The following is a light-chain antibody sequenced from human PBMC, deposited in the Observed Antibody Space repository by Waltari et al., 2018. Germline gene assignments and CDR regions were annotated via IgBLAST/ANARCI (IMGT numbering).Light chain of an antibody. CDR1: GSDVGDYNY. CDR2: DVT. Sequence: QSALTQPRSVSGSPGQSVTISCTGTGSDVGDYNYVSWYQQHPGKAPKLVIFDVTKRPSGVLDRFSGSKSGNSASLTVSGLQAEDEADYYCCSYAGTWVFGGGTKLTVL. J-gene: IGLJ3*02. CDR3: CSYAGTWV. V-gene: IGLV2-11*01.